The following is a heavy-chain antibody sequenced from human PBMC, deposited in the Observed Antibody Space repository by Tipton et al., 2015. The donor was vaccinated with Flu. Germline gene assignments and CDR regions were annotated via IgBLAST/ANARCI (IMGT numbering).Heavy chain of an antibody. CDR2: IQYSGHT. D-gene: IGHD2-8*01. J-gene: IGHJ4*02. CDR3: AGIVRMTLIRGIRDPYYFDY. Sequence: TLSLTCTVSGGSINSSYWSWIRQSPGKGLEWIGNIQYSGHTNYNPSLKSRVTIAVDTSKNQFSLQLSSVAAADTAVYYCAGIVRMTLIRGIRDPYYFDYWGQGMLVTVSS. V-gene: IGHV4-59*03. CDR1: GGSINSSY.